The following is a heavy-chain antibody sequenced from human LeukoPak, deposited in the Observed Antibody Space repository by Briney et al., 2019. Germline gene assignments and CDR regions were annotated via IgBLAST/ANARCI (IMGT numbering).Heavy chain of an antibody. CDR3: ARDKMKHRSGYYRVGGY. Sequence: GGSLRLSCTASGFTFNDYPMHWVRQAPGKGLEWVAVISYHGAITYYAESVKGRFTISRDDSKNTLYLQMNTLRADDTAVYYCARDKMKHRSGYYRVGGYWGQGTLVTVSS. CDR1: GFTFNDYP. V-gene: IGHV3-30*14. CDR2: ISYHGAIT. J-gene: IGHJ4*02. D-gene: IGHD3-22*01.